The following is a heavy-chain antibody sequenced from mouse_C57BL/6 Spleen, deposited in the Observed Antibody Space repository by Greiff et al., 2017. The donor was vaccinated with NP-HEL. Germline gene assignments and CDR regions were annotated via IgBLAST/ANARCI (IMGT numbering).Heavy chain of an antibody. CDR1: GFTFSSYA. CDR3: ARDGLGQPPFAY. CDR2: ISDGGSYT. D-gene: IGHD4-1*01. J-gene: IGHJ3*01. Sequence: DVMLVESGGGLVKPGGSLKLSCAASGFTFSSYAMSWVRQTPEKRLEWVATISDGGSYTYYPDNVKGRFTISRDNAKNNLYLQMSHLKSEDTAMYYCARDGLGQPPFAYWGQGTLVTVSA. V-gene: IGHV5-4*01.